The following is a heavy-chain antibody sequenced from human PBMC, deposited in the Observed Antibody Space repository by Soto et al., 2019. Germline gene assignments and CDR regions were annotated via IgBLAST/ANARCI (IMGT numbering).Heavy chain of an antibody. J-gene: IGHJ4*02. CDR2: ISGSGDTT. CDR3: AKGSYRPHDY. CDR1: GFTFCTYA. V-gene: IGHV3-23*01. Sequence: GGSLRLSCAASGFTFCTYAMSWVRQAPGKGLEWVSAISGSGDTTYYANSVKGRFTISRDNSKNTLYLQMNSLRAEDTAVYYCAKGSYRPHDYWGQGTLVTVSS. D-gene: IGHD1-26*01.